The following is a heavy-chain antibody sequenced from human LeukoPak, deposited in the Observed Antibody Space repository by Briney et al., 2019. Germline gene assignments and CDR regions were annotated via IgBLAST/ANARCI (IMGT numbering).Heavy chain of an antibody. CDR1: GFTFSSYA. Sequence: GGSLRLSCAASGFTFSSYAMNWVRQAPGKGLEWVSAISGSGGSTYYADSVKGRFTISRDNSKNTVYLQMNSLRAEDTAVYYYAKVGEAFGGVIAYFDYWGQGTLVTVSS. CDR3: AKVGEAFGGVIAYFDY. D-gene: IGHD3-16*02. CDR2: ISGSGGST. V-gene: IGHV3-23*01. J-gene: IGHJ4*02.